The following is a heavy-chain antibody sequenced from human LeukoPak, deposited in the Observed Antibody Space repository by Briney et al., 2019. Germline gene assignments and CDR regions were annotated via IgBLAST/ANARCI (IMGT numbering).Heavy chain of an antibody. V-gene: IGHV4-34*01. D-gene: IGHD6-19*01. J-gene: IGHJ4*02. CDR2: INDRGST. Sequence: SETLSLTCAVDGGSFSGYYWSWIRQPPGKGLGWIGEINDRGSTNYNPSLKSRVTISVDTSKNQFSLKLSSVTAADTAVYYCARTERLVAGKAGPPNPDYWGQGTLVTVSS. CDR1: GGSFSGYY. CDR3: ARTERLVAGKAGPPNPDY.